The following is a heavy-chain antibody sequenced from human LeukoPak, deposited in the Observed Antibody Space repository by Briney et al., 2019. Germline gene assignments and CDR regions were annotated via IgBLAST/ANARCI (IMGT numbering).Heavy chain of an antibody. D-gene: IGHD1-26*01. CDR1: GGSISRSNW. J-gene: IGHJ4*02. V-gene: IGHV4-4*02. CDR3: ARGVNSGYFDY. Sequence: SETLSLTCAVSGGSISRSNWWSWVRQPPGKGLEWIGEISHSGSTNYNPSLKSRVTISVDKSKNQFSLKLSSVSAADTAVYYCARGVNSGYFDYCGQGTLVTVSS. CDR2: ISHSGST.